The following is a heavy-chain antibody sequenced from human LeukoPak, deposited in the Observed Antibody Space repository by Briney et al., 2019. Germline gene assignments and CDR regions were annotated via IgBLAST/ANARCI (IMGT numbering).Heavy chain of an antibody. V-gene: IGHV4-4*07. CDR3: ARAGSSSSWYELDAFDI. CDR2: IYTSRST. CDR1: GGSISSYY. J-gene: IGHJ3*02. Sequence: PSETLSLTCTVSGGSISSYYWSWIRQPAGKGLEGIGRIYTSRSTNYTHSLKSRVTMSVDTSKNQFSLKLSSVPAADTAVYYCARAGSSSSWYELDAFDIWGHGKMVTVSS. D-gene: IGHD6-13*01.